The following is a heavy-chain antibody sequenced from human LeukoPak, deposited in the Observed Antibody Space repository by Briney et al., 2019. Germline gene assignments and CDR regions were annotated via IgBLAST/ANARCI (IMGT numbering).Heavy chain of an antibody. CDR3: AKEGQEGELLWGYYFDY. CDR1: GFTFSSYG. D-gene: IGHD1-26*01. Sequence: PGGSLRLSCAASGFTFSSYGMHWVRQAPGKGLEWVAFIRYDGSNKYYADSVKGRFTISRDNSKNTLYLQMNSLRAEDTAVYYCAKEGQEGELLWGYYFDYWGQGTLVTVSS. J-gene: IGHJ4*02. V-gene: IGHV3-30*02. CDR2: IRYDGSNK.